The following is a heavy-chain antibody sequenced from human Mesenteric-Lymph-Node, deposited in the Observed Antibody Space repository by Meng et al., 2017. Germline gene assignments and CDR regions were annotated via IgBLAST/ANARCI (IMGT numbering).Heavy chain of an antibody. CDR2: ISAYNGNT. V-gene: IGHV1-18*01. J-gene: IGHJ5*02. Sequence: ASVKVSCKASGYTFTSYGISWVRQAPGQGFEWMGWISAYNGNTNYAQKLQGRVTMTTDTSTSTAYMELRSLRSDDTAVYYCARERVSAYYYGSGSLDWFDPWGQGTLVTVSS. D-gene: IGHD3-10*01. CDR1: GYTFTSYG. CDR3: ARERVSAYYYGSGSLDWFDP.